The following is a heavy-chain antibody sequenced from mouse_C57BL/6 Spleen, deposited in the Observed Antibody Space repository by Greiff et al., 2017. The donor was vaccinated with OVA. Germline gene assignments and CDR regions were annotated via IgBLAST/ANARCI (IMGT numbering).Heavy chain of an antibody. D-gene: IGHD1-1*01. CDR2: IDPSDSET. Sequence: QVQLQQPGAELVRPGSSVKLSCKASGYTFTSYWMHWVKQRPIQGLEWIGNIDPSDSETHYNQKFTDKATLTVDKSSSTAYMQLSSLTSEDSAVYYCARWGPYGSSFYAMDYWGQGTSVTVSS. V-gene: IGHV1-52*01. J-gene: IGHJ4*01. CDR1: GYTFTSYW. CDR3: ARWGPYGSSFYAMDY.